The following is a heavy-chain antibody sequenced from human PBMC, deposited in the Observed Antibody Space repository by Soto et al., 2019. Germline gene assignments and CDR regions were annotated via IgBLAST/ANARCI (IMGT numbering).Heavy chain of an antibody. CDR2: INHSGST. V-gene: IGHV4-34*01. Sequence: SETLSLTCAVYGGSFSGYYWSWTRQPPGKGLEWIGEINHSGSTNYNPSLKSRVTISVDTSKNQFSLKLSSVTAADTAVYYCARRYYLKSITIFGVVTDWWFDPWGQGTLVTSPQ. D-gene: IGHD3-3*01. CDR1: GGSFSGYY. J-gene: IGHJ5*02. CDR3: ARRYYLKSITIFGVVTDWWFDP.